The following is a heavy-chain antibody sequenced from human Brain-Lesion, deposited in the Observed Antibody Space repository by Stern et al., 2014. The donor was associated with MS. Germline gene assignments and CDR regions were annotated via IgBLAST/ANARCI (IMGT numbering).Heavy chain of an antibody. CDR2: LNPNTGGT. J-gene: IGHJ6*02. V-gene: IGHV1-2*02. Sequence: QVQLVESGAEVKKPGASVKVSCKTSGYIFTGYYIHWVRQAPGQGLEWMACLNPNTGGTKYAQKFQGRVTMSRDTSISTAYVELSSLTSDDTAVYYCARDQRGITIFGVVTDYYYLGMDVWGQGTTVTVSS. CDR3: ARDQRGITIFGVVTDYYYLGMDV. D-gene: IGHD3-3*01. CDR1: GYIFTGYY.